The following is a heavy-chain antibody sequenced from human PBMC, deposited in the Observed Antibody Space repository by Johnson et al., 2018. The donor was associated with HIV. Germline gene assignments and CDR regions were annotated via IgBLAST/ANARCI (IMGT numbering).Heavy chain of an antibody. V-gene: IGHV3-74*02. CDR3: VIPFQWLDAFDI. J-gene: IGHJ3*02. Sequence: EQLVESGGGLVQPGGSLRLSCAASGFTFSSYCMHWVRQAPGKGLVWVSRINNDGSSTTYADSVKGRFTISRDNAKNTLYLQMNSLRADDTAVYYCVIPFQWLDAFDIWGQGTMVTVSS. CDR1: GFTFSSYC. D-gene: IGHD6-19*01. CDR2: INNDGSST.